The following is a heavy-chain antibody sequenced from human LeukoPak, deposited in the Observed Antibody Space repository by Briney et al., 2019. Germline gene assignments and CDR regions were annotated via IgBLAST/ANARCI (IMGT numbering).Heavy chain of an antibody. V-gene: IGHV3-21*01. CDR1: GFTFSSYS. Sequence: GGSLRLSCAASGFTFSSYSMNWVRQAPGKGLEWVSSISSSSSYIYYAGSVKGRFTISRDNAKNSLYLQMNSLRAEDTAVYYCARLTGYYHWGQGTLVTVSS. D-gene: IGHD3-9*01. CDR2: ISSSSSYI. CDR3: ARLTGYYH. J-gene: IGHJ5*02.